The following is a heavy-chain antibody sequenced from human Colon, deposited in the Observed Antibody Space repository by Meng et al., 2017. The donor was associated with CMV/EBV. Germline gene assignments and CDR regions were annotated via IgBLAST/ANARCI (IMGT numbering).Heavy chain of an antibody. CDR2: IDPTNGGT. J-gene: IGHJ4*02. CDR1: GYTFTGYY. Sequence: QVQLVQSGAEVKKSGASVKVSCKASGYTFTGYYIHWVRQAPGQGLEWMGRIDPTNGGTSYAQAFQGRVTMTRDTSISTAYMELRRLRSDDTAMYYCARSYYYDRNGYFYYWGQGTLVTVSS. D-gene: IGHD3-22*01. CDR3: ARSYYYDRNGYFYY. V-gene: IGHV1-2*06.